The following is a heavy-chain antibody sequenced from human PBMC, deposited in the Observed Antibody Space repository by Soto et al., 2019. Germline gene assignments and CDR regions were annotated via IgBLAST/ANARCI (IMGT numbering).Heavy chain of an antibody. D-gene: IGHD3-10*01. CDR1: GGSISSSSYY. CDR2: IYYSGST. V-gene: IGHV4-39*01. Sequence: PSGTLSLTCTVSGGSISSSSYYWGWIRQPPGKGLEWIGSIYYSGSTYYNPSLKSRVTISVDTSKNQFSLKLSSVTAADTAVYYCARRVGSGSILYYYNMDVWGKGTTVTVSS. J-gene: IGHJ6*03. CDR3: ARRVGSGSILYYYNMDV.